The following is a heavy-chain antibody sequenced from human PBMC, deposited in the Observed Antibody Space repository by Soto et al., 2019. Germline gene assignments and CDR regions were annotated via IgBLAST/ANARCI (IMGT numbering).Heavy chain of an antibody. CDR3: ARIRVSSNYNYYGMDV. CDR2: IDWDDDK. J-gene: IGHJ6*02. V-gene: IGHV2-70*13. Sequence: SGPTLVNPTQTLTLTCTFSGFSLSTSGMCVSWIRQPPGKALEWLALIDWDDDKYYSTSLKTRLTISKDTSKNQVVLTMTNMDLLDTATFFFARIRVSSNYNYYGMDVWGQGTTVTVSS. CDR1: GFSLSTSGMC. D-gene: IGHD4-4*01.